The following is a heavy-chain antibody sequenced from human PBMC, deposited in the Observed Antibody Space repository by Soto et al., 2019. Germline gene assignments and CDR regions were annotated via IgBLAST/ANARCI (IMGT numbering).Heavy chain of an antibody. CDR1: GFTFSSYG. CDR3: ARDWTTVTSSASF. D-gene: IGHD4-4*01. CDR2: IWYDGSNK. V-gene: IGHV3-33*01. Sequence: PGGSLRLSCAASGFTFSSYGMHWVRQAPGKGLEWVAVIWYDGSNKYYADSVQGRFTISRDNSKNTLYLQMNSLRAEDTAVYYCARDWTTVTSSASFWGKGTTVTVSS. J-gene: IGHJ6*04.